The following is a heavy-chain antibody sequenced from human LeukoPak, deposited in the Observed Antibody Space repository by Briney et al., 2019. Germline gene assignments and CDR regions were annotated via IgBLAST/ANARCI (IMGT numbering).Heavy chain of an antibody. D-gene: IGHD4-23*01. Sequence: GGSLRLSCAASGFTFDDYAMHWVRQAPGKGLEWVSGISWNSGSIGYADSVKGRFTISRDSAKNSLYLQMNSLRAEDTALYYCAKDIRSTVVTYIDYWGQGTLVTVSS. CDR1: GFTFDDYA. V-gene: IGHV3-9*01. CDR3: AKDIRSTVVTYIDY. CDR2: ISWNSGSI. J-gene: IGHJ4*02.